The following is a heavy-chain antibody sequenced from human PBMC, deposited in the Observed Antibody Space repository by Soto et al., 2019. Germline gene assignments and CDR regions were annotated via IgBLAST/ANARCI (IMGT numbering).Heavy chain of an antibody. D-gene: IGHD4-17*01. CDR2: INPNSGGT. Sequence: ASVKVSCKASGYTFTGYCMHWVRQAPGQGLEWMGWINPNSGGTNYAQKFQGWVTMTRDTSISTAYMELSRLRSDDTAVYYCARDIGYGDYAQYYYYYGMDVWGQGTTVTVSS. CDR3: ARDIGYGDYAQYYYYYGMDV. CDR1: GYTFTGYC. V-gene: IGHV1-2*04. J-gene: IGHJ6*02.